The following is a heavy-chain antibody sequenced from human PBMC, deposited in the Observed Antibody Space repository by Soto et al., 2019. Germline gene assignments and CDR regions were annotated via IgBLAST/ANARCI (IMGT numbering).Heavy chain of an antibody. CDR2: INHSGSA. V-gene: IGHV4-34*01. J-gene: IGHJ6*02. CDR1: GGSFSGYY. Sequence: LSLTCAVYGGSFSGYYWSWIRQPTGKGVEWFGEINHSGSANYNPSLKSRVTISVNTTKNQFSLKLSAVTAADTAVYSCARRTAAGGMDVWGQGTTVTVSS. CDR3: ARRTAAGGMDV. D-gene: IGHD6-13*01.